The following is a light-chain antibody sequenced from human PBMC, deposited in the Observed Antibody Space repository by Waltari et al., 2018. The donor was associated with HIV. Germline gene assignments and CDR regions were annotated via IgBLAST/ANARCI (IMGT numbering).Light chain of an antibody. CDR1: SSDVGGYNL. J-gene: IGLJ2*01. CDR3: CAYAGSTTYVI. V-gene: IGLV2-23*02. Sequence: QSALTQPASVSGSPGQSLTTSCTGTSSDVGGYNLVSWYQQHPGKAPKLMIYEVSKRPSGVSNRFSGSKSGNTASLTISGLQAEDEADYYCCAYAGSTTYVIFGGGTKLTVL. CDR2: EVS.